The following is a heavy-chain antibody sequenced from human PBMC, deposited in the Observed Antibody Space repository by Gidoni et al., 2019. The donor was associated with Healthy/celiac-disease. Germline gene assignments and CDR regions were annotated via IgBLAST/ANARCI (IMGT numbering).Heavy chain of an antibody. V-gene: IGHV3-30*03. J-gene: IGHJ5*02. CDR1: VFTFSSYG. CDR3: AREYYYGSGSYLEFDP. D-gene: IGHD3-10*01. CDR2: ISYDGSNK. Sequence: QVQLVESGGGVVQPGRSLRPSCAASVFTFSSYGVHWVRQAPGTGLEWVAVISYDGSNKYYADSVKGRFTISRDNSKNTLYLQMNSLRAEDTAVYYCAREYYYGSGSYLEFDPWGQGTLVTVSS.